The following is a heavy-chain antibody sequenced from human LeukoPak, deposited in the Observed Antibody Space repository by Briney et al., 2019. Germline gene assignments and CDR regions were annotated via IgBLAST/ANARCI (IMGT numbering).Heavy chain of an antibody. D-gene: IGHD3-10*01. CDR3: ARGGRYYYYYMDV. V-gene: IGHV1-69*13. J-gene: IGHJ6*03. CDR2: TIPMFGTA. CDR1: GGSFRSYA. Sequence: GASVKVSCKASGGSFRSYAISWVRQAPGQGLEWMGGTIPMFGTANYAQKFQGRVTISADESTSTAYMELSSLRSDDTAVYYCARGGRYYYYYMDVWGKGTTVTISS.